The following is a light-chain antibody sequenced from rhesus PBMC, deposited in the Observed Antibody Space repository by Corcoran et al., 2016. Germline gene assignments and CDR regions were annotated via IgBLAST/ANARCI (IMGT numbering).Light chain of an antibody. CDR3: QPGYAWPLT. CDR2: GAS. V-gene: IGKV3-35*01. J-gene: IGKJ4*01. CDR1: QSVSTN. Sequence: PGERATLSCRASQSVSTNLAWYHQKPGQAPKLLLYGASKRATGTPDSFSGSGSGTDFTLPISSLEPENVGLYSCQPGYAWPLTFGGGAKV.